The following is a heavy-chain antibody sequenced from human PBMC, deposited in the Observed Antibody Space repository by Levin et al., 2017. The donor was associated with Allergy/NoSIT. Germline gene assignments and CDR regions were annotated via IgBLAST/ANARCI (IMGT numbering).Heavy chain of an antibody. CDR1: GGSFNNYC. Sequence: SETLSLTCTVSGGSFNNYCWSWIRQPPGQGLEWIGYLYYTGNTGSTNYNSSIKSRVTISLDTSKSQFSLKLTSVTAADTAVYYCARRGAGSSTFDYWGQGTLVTVSS. D-gene: IGHD3-16*01. CDR3: ARRGAGSSTFDY. V-gene: IGHV4-59*08. CDR2: LYYTGNTGST. J-gene: IGHJ4*02.